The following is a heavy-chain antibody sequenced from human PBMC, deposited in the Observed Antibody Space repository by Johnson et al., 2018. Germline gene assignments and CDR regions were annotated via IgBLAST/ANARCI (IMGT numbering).Heavy chain of an antibody. CDR1: EFTFSSYW. J-gene: IGHJ3*02. V-gene: IGHV3-74*01. CDR2: IEGDGSDT. Sequence: VQLVESGGGLVQXGGSLRLSCAASEFTFSSYWMHWVRQAPGKGLVWVSRIEGDGSDTYYAGSGKGRFTMSRDNSKNTLYLQMNSLRTEDTAMYYCAKDFVNANGIFDPFDIWGQGTMVTISP. D-gene: IGHD2/OR15-2a*01. CDR3: AKDFVNANGIFDPFDI.